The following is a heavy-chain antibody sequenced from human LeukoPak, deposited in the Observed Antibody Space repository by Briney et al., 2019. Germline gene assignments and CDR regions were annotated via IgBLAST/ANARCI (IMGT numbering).Heavy chain of an antibody. CDR1: GYTFTGCY. Sequence: GASVKVSCKASGYTFTGCYMHWVRQAPGQGLEWMGWINPNSGGTNYAQKFQGRVTMTRDTSISTAYMELSRLRSDDTAVYYCARDPGRDYGSGSYHWFDPWGQGTLVTVSS. V-gene: IGHV1-2*02. CDR3: ARDPGRDYGSGSYHWFDP. D-gene: IGHD3-10*01. CDR2: INPNSGGT. J-gene: IGHJ5*02.